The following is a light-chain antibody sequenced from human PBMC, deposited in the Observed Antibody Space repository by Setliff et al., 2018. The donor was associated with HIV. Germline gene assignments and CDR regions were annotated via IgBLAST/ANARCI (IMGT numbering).Light chain of an antibody. CDR1: SSDVGGYDY. Sequence: QSALTQPASVSGSPGQSITISCTGTSSDVGGYDYVSWYQQHPGKAPKLMIYDVSNRPSGVSNRFSGSKSGNTASLTISGLQAEDEADYHCGSHTSTSTLGIFGGGTKVTVL. V-gene: IGLV2-14*03. CDR3: GSHTSTSTLGI. CDR2: DVS. J-gene: IGLJ2*01.